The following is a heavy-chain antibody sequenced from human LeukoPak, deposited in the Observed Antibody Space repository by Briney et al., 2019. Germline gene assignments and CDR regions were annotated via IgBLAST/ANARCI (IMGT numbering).Heavy chain of an antibody. V-gene: IGHV3-23*01. J-gene: IGHJ4*02. CDR3: AKVPRYDILTGCWFDY. D-gene: IGHD3-9*01. Sequence: GGSLRLSCAASGFTLSSHAMSWVRQAPGKGLEWVSAISGSGGSTYYADSVKGRFTISRDNSKNTLYLQMNSLRAEDTAVYYCAKVPRYDILTGCWFDYWGQGTLVTVSS. CDR1: GFTLSSHA. CDR2: ISGSGGST.